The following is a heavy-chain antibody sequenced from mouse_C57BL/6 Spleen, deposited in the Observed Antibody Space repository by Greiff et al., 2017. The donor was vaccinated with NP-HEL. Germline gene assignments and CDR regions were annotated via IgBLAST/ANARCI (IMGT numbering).Heavy chain of an antibody. Sequence: DVMLVESGGDLVKPGGSLKLSCAASGFTFSSYGMSWVRQTPDKRLEWVATISSGGSYTYYPDSVKGRFTISRDNAKNTLYLQMSSLKSEDTAMYYCARHEDGYYWFAYWGQGTLVTVSA. D-gene: IGHD2-3*01. CDR3: ARHEDGYYWFAY. V-gene: IGHV5-6*02. CDR1: GFTFSSYG. J-gene: IGHJ3*01. CDR2: ISSGGSYT.